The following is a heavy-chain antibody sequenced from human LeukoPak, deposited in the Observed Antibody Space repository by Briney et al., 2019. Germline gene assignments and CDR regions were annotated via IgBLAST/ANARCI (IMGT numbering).Heavy chain of an antibody. V-gene: IGHV3-23*01. CDR1: GFTFSSYA. CDR3: AKDLSSGWQAADY. D-gene: IGHD6-19*01. Sequence: GGSLRLSCAASGFTFSSYAMSWVRQAPGKGLEWVSAISGSGGSTYYADSVKGRFTIPRDNSKNTLYLQMNSLRAEDTAVYYCAKDLSSGWQAADYWGQGTLVTVSS. CDR2: ISGSGGST. J-gene: IGHJ4*02.